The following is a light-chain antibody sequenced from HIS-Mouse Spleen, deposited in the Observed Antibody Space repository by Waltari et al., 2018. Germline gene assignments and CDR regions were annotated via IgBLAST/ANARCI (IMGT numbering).Light chain of an antibody. J-gene: IGLJ1*01. V-gene: IGLV2-8*01. CDR1: SSDVGGYNY. CDR3: SSYAGSNNLGV. CDR2: EVS. Sequence: QSALTQPPSASGSPGQSVTISCTGTSSDVGGYNYVSWYQQHPGKAPKLLIYEVSKRPPGVPDRCDGSKSGIPASRTVSGLQAEDEADYYGSSYAGSNNLGVFGTGTKVTVL.